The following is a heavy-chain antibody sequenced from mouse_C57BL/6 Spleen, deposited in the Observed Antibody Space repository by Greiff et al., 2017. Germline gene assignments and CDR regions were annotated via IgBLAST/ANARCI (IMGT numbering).Heavy chain of an antibody. Sequence: QVQLQQPGAELVKPGASVKLSCKASGYTFTSYWMHWVKQSPGQGLEWIGMIHPNSGSTNYNEKFKSKATLTVDKSSSTAYMQLSSLTSEDSAVYYCATLAYYAMDYWGQGTSVTVSS. CDR3: ATLAYYAMDY. V-gene: IGHV1-64*01. D-gene: IGHD4-1*01. CDR1: GYTFTSYW. J-gene: IGHJ4*01. CDR2: IHPNSGST.